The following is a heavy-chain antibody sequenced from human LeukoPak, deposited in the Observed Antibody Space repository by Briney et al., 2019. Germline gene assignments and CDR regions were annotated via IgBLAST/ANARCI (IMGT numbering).Heavy chain of an antibody. CDR1: GFTLSRYW. V-gene: IGHV3-74*01. CDR2: GNGDESVR. D-gene: IGHD4-17*01. Sequence: GGSLRLSCAASGFTLSRYWIHWVRHAPGKGPVWVSRGNGDESVRSYADSGNGRFTISRDNAKNTVYLQLTSLRAEDTAVYYCVRGLVISVTTWRSFDIWGQGTTVTVSS. CDR3: VRGLVISVTTWRSFDI. J-gene: IGHJ3*02.